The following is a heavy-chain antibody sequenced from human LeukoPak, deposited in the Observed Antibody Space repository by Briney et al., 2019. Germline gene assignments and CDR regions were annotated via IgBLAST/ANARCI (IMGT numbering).Heavy chain of an antibody. CDR1: GFTFSSYG. Sequence: PGGSLRLSCVASGFTFSSYGMNWVSQAPGKGLEWVSYTDGSSRAIYYTDSVKGRFTVSRDNAKNSLFLQMNSLRDEDTAVYFCARKMALWGQGTLVTVSS. CDR2: TDGSSRAI. CDR3: ARKMAL. V-gene: IGHV3-48*02. J-gene: IGHJ4*02. D-gene: IGHD5-24*01.